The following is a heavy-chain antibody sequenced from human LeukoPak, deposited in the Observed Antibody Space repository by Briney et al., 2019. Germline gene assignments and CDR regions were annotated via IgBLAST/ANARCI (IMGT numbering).Heavy chain of an antibody. J-gene: IGHJ4*02. Sequence: SVKVSCRTSGFTFTSSAVQWVRQARGQRLEWIGWIVVGSGNTNYEQKFQERVTLTRDLSTNTAYMEVSSLRSEDTAVYYCAADVSGYNNNWSFLWGQGTLVTVSS. CDR3: AADVSGYNNNWSFL. V-gene: IGHV1-58*01. CDR2: IVVGSGNT. CDR1: GFTFTSSA. D-gene: IGHD1-1*01.